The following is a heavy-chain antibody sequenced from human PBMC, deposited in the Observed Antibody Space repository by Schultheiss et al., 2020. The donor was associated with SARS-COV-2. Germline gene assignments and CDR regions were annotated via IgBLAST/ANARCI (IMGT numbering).Heavy chain of an antibody. D-gene: IGHD2-15*01. CDR2: IYYSGST. V-gene: IGHV4-4*02. CDR1: GGSISSSNW. J-gene: IGHJ4*02. Sequence: SETLSLTCAVSGGSISSSNWWSWVRQPPGKGLEWIGYIYYSGSTNYNPSLKSRVTISVDTSKNQFSLKLSSVTAADTAVYYCARGDIMGSPFWYWGQGTLVTVSS. CDR3: ARGDIMGSPFWY.